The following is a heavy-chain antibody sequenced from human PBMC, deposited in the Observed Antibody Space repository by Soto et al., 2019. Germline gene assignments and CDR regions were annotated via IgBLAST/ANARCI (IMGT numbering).Heavy chain of an antibody. V-gene: IGHV3-23*01. CDR2: IVGSGGST. Sequence: EVQLLESGGGLVQPGGSLRLSCAASGFTFSSYAMRWVRQAPGKGLEWVSAIVGSGGSTYYADSVKGRFTISRDNSKNTLYLQMDSLRTEDTAVYSCAKGDCSGGSCYGSDYWGQGTLVTVSS. D-gene: IGHD2-15*01. CDR1: GFTFSSYA. CDR3: AKGDCSGGSCYGSDY. J-gene: IGHJ4*02.